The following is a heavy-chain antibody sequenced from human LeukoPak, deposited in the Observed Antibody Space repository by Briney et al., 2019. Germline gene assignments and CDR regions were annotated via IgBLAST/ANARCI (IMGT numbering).Heavy chain of an antibody. Sequence: GGSLRLSCAASGFTFSSYSMNWVRQAPGKGLEWISSISSSNNYIYYADSVKGRFTISRDNAKKSLYLQMNSLRAEDTAVYHCAGRAVTTGDNNAFDIWGQGTMVTVTS. CDR3: AGRAVTTGDNNAFDI. CDR1: GFTFSSYS. J-gene: IGHJ3*02. D-gene: IGHD4-17*01. V-gene: IGHV3-21*01. CDR2: ISSSNNYI.